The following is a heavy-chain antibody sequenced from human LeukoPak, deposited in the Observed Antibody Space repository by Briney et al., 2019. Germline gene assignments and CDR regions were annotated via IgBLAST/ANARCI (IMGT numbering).Heavy chain of an antibody. CDR2: IYTSGST. CDR1: GYSISSGYY. D-gene: IGHD4-23*01. J-gene: IGHJ6*03. Sequence: PSETLSLTCTVSGYSISSGYYWGWIRQPAGKGLEWIGRIYTSGSTNYNPSLKSRVTISVDTSKNQFSLKLSSVTAADTAVYYCARASVTYYYYYMDVWGKGTTVTVSS. V-gene: IGHV4-61*02. CDR3: ARASVTYYYYYMDV.